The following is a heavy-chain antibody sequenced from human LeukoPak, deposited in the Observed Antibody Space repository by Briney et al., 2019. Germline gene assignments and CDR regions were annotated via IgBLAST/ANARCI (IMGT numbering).Heavy chain of an antibody. Sequence: ASVKVSCKASGYTFTSYGISWVRQAPGQGLEWMGWISAYNGNTNYAQKFQGRVTMTRDTSISTAYMELSRLRSDDTAVYYCARVPISLFYYDSSGTFDYWGQGTLVTVSS. CDR3: ARVPISLFYYDSSGTFDY. CDR2: ISAYNGNT. V-gene: IGHV1-18*01. J-gene: IGHJ4*02. CDR1: GYTFTSYG. D-gene: IGHD3-22*01.